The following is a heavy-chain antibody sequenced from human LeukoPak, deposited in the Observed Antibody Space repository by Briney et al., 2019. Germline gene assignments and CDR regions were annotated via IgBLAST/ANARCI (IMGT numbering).Heavy chain of an antibody. D-gene: IGHD3-9*01. CDR2: IYSGGST. Sequence: GGSLRLSCAASGFTVSSNYMSWVREAPGKGLEWVSVIYSGGSTYYADSVKGRFTISRDNSKNTLYLQMNSLRAEDTAVYYCASGILTGYFRYWGQGTLVTVSS. V-gene: IGHV3-53*01. CDR1: GFTVSSNY. CDR3: ASGILTGYFRY. J-gene: IGHJ4*02.